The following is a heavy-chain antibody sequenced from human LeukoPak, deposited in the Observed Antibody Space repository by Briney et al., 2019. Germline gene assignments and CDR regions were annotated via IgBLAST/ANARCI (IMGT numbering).Heavy chain of an antibody. V-gene: IGHV1-69*01. J-gene: IGHJ5*02. D-gene: IGHD3-10*01. CDR1: GGTFSSYA. CDR2: IIPIFGTA. Sequence: GSSVKVSCKASGGTFSSYAISWVRQAPGQGLGWMGGIIPIFGTANYAQKFQGRVTITADESTSTAYMGLSSLRSEDTAVNYCATTLMVRETWGFDPWGQGTLVTVSS. CDR3: ATTLMVRETWGFDP.